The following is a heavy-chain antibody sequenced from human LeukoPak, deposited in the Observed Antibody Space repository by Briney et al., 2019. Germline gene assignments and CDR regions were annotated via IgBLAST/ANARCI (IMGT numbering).Heavy chain of an antibody. V-gene: IGHV1-18*01. D-gene: IGHD6-19*01. J-gene: IGHJ6*02. CDR1: GYTFTSYG. CDR3: ARDVSRVRAVAGSYYYYYYGMDV. Sequence: GASVKVSCKASGYTFTSYGISWVRQALGQGLEWMGWISAYNGNTNYAQKLQGRVTMTTDTSTSTAYMELRSLRSDDTAVYYCARDVSRVRAVAGSYYYYYYGMDVWGQGTTVTVSS. CDR2: ISAYNGNT.